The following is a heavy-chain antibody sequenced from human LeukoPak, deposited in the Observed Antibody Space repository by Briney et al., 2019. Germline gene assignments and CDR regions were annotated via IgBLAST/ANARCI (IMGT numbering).Heavy chain of an antibody. CDR1: GFTFSSYS. J-gene: IGHJ6*03. V-gene: IGHV3-21*01. Sequence: GGSLRLSCAASGFTFSSYSMNWVRQAPGKGLEWVSSISSSSSYIYYADSVKGRFTISRDNAKNSLYLQMNSLRAEDTAVYYCARHRSSGALDYYYYMDVWGKGTTVTVSS. CDR3: ARHRSSGALDYYYYMDV. CDR2: ISSSSSYI. D-gene: IGHD7-27*01.